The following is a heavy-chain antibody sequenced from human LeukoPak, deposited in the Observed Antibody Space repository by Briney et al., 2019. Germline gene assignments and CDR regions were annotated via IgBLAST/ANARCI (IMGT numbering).Heavy chain of an antibody. CDR3: ARAIGFPGVAWFDP. CDR2: IWYDGSNK. J-gene: IGHJ5*02. D-gene: IGHD7-27*01. V-gene: IGHV3-33*01. Sequence: GRSLRLSCAASGFTFSSYGMHWVRQAPGKGLEWVAVIWYDGSNKYYADSVKGRFTISRDNAKNSLYLQMNSLRAEDTAVYYCARAIGFPGVAWFDPWGQGTLVTVSS. CDR1: GFTFSSYG.